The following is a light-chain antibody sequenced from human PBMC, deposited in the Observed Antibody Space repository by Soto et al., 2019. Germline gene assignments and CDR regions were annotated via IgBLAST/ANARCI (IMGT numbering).Light chain of an antibody. J-gene: IGKJ1*01. CDR3: QQYNAWPRT. V-gene: IGKV3-15*01. CDR2: DAS. CDR1: LSVSRN. Sequence: EIVMTQSPATLSVSPGERATLSCRASLSVSRNLAWYQQKPGQAPRLLIFDASTRATGIPARFSGSGSGTEFTLTLTSLQSEDFAVYYCQQYNAWPRTFGQGTKVDIK.